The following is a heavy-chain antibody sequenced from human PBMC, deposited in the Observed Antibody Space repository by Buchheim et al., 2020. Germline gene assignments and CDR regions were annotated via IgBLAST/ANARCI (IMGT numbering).Heavy chain of an antibody. CDR3: ARSLFGYYHQSEYFQH. CDR2: ISYDGSNK. J-gene: IGHJ1*01. CDR1: GLTFSTYA. D-gene: IGHD3-22*01. V-gene: IGHV3-30-3*01. Sequence: QVQLVESGGGVVQPGRSLRLSCAASGLTFSTYAMDWVRQAPGKGLEWVALISYDGSNKYYADSVMGRFTISRDNSKNTLYLQMNSLRAEDTAVYYCARSLFGYYHQSEYFQHWGQGTL.